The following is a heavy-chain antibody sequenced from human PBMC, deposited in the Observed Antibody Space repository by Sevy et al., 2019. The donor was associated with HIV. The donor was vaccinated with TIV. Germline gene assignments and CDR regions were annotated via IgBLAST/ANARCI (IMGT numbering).Heavy chain of an antibody. J-gene: IGHJ6*02. Sequence: GGSLRLSCAASGFTFDDYTMHWVRQAPGKGLEWVSLISWDGGSTYYADSVKGRFTISRDNGKNSLYLQMNRLRTEDTALYYFAKCLRTGTRSHRVLDSRYYYYYFGIDVWGQGTTVTVSS. D-gene: IGHD2-2*01. V-gene: IGHV3-43*01. CDR2: ISWDGGST. CDR3: AKCLRTGTRSHRVLDSRYYYYYFGIDV. CDR1: GFTFDDYT.